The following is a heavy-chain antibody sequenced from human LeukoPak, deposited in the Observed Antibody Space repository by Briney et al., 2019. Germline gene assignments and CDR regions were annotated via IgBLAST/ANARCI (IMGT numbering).Heavy chain of an antibody. CDR3: ARTPNWNYFWYYYYGMDV. V-gene: IGHV4-31*11. Sequence: PSETLSLTCAVSGGSISSCGYCWSWLPQHPGKGLEWIVYICYSGSNYSNPSLKSRVTISVDTSKNQFSLKLSSVTAADTAVYYCARTPNWNYFWYYYYGMDVWGQGTTVTVSS. CDR1: GGSISSCGYC. D-gene: IGHD1-7*01. J-gene: IGHJ6*02. CDR2: ICYSGSN.